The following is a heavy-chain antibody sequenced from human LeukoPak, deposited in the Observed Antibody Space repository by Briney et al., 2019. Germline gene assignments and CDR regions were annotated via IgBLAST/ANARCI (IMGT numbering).Heavy chain of an antibody. D-gene: IGHD5-12*01. CDR1: GFIFSSYG. CDR2: IGSSSSPI. Sequence: GGSLRLSCATSGFIFSSYGMNWVRQAPGKGLEWVSYIGSSSSPIYYADSVKGRFTISRDNAKSSLYLQMNSLRDEDTAVYYCARAMRSGYDYWGQGTLVTVCS. CDR3: ARAMRSGYDY. V-gene: IGHV3-48*02. J-gene: IGHJ4*02.